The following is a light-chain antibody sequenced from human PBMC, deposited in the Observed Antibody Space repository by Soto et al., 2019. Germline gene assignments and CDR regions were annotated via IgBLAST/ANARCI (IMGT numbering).Light chain of an antibody. Sequence: ESACTQSPATLALSPGEKATIPRRASQSVSSYLAWYQQKPGQAPRLLIYDASNRATGIPARFSGSGSGTDFTLTISSLEPEDFAVYYCQQRSNWPRSITFGQGTRLEIK. CDR1: QSVSSY. CDR2: DAS. J-gene: IGKJ5*01. CDR3: QQRSNWPRSIT. V-gene: IGKV3-11*01.